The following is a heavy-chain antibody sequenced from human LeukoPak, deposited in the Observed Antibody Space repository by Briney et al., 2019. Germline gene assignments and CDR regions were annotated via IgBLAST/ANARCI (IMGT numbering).Heavy chain of an antibody. V-gene: IGHV3-23*01. CDR3: AQGGKPAAMSY. CDR1: GFTFSSYG. CDR2: ISGSGGST. Sequence: GGSLRLSCAASGFTFSSYGMHWVRQAPGKGLEWVSAISGSGGSTYYADSVKGRFTISRDNSKNTLYLQMNSLRAEDTAVYYCAQGGKPAAMSYWGQGTLVTVSS. J-gene: IGHJ4*02. D-gene: IGHD2-2*01.